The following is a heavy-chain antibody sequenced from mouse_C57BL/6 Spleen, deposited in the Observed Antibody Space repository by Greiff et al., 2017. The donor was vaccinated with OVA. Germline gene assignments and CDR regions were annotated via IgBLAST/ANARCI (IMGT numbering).Heavy chain of an antibody. CDR3: ARFDDGYSYYFDY. V-gene: IGHV1-52*01. D-gene: IGHD2-3*01. J-gene: IGHJ2*01. CDR1: GYTFTSYW. Sequence: QVQLQQPGAELVRPGSSVKLSCKASGYTFTSYWMHWVKQRPIQGLEWIGNIDPSDSETNYNQKFKDKATLTVDKSSSTAYMQLSSLTSEDSAVYYCARFDDGYSYYFDYWGQGTTLTVSS. CDR2: IDPSDSET.